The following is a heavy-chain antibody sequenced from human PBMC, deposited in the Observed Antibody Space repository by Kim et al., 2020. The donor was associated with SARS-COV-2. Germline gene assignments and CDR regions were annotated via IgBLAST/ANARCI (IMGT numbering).Heavy chain of an antibody. Sequence: PSLKSRVNISLDKSKTQFSLKLSSVTAADTAVYYCASPGSGSRSASGLDYWGQGTLVTVSS. D-gene: IGHD3-10*01. V-gene: IGHV4-4*02. J-gene: IGHJ4*02. CDR3: ASPGSGSRSASGLDY.